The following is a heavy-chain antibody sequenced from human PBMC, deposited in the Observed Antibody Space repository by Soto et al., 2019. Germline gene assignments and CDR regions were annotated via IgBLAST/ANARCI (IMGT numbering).Heavy chain of an antibody. V-gene: IGHV4-59*08. CDR3: ARQNVVGATNGGYYYYGTDV. Sequence: SETLSLTCTVSGGSISSYYWSWIRQPPGKGLEWIGYIYYSGSTNYNPSLKSRVTISVDTSKNQFSLKLSSVTAADTAVYYCARQNVVGATNGGYYYYGTDVWGQGTTVTVPS. CDR2: IYYSGST. CDR1: GGSISSYY. J-gene: IGHJ6*02. D-gene: IGHD1-26*01.